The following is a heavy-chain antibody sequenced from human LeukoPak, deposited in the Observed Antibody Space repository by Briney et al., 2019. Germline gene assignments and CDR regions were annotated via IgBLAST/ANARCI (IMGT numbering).Heavy chain of an antibody. CDR2: ISYDENHI. Sequence: GGSLRLSCAVSGFTFSNKPVHWVRQAPGKGLEWVAVISYDENHIYYADSVKGRFSISRDNSKTTVYLQMNSLRPEVTAVYYCARDLGATTGDYWGQGTLVTVSS. D-gene: IGHD2-15*01. J-gene: IGHJ4*02. CDR1: GFTFSNKP. V-gene: IGHV3-30-3*01. CDR3: ARDLGATTGDY.